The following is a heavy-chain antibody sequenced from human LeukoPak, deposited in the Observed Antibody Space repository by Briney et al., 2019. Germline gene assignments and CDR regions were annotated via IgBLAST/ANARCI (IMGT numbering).Heavy chain of an antibody. J-gene: IGHJ6*03. Sequence: SETLSLTCTVSGGSISSSSYYWGWIRQPPGKGLEWIGSIYYSGSTYYNPSLKSRVTISVDTSKNQFSLKLSSVTAADTAVYYCARDQYELDYYMDVWGKGTTVTISS. CDR3: ARDQYELDYYMDV. CDR1: GGSISSSSYY. CDR2: IYYSGST. V-gene: IGHV4-39*07. D-gene: IGHD3-10*01.